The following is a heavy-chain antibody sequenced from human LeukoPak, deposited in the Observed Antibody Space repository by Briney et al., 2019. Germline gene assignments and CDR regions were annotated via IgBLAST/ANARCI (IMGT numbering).Heavy chain of an antibody. J-gene: IGHJ4*02. CDR1: GGSISSNY. V-gene: IGHV4-4*07. Sequence: SETPSLTCTVSGGSISSNYWSWIRQPAGKGLEWIGRMYIRGSTNYNPSLKSRVTMSVDTSKNQFSLRLTSVTAADTAVYYCARDSTGHDYWGQGALVTVSS. D-gene: IGHD1-1*01. CDR3: ARDSTGHDY. CDR2: MYIRGST.